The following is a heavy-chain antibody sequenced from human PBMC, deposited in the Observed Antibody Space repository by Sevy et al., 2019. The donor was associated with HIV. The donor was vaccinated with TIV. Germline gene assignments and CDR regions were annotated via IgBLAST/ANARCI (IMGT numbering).Heavy chain of an antibody. D-gene: IGHD2-2*01. J-gene: IGHJ6*02. V-gene: IGHV3-7*03. CDR1: GFTFNSYR. CDR2: IKKDGSEK. Sequence: GSLRLSCAASGFTFNSYRMSWVRQAPGKGLEWVANIKKDGSEKYYVDSVKGRFTISRDNAKNSLYLQMDSLRAEDTAVYYCARDCSSANCLWGMDVWGQGTTVTVSS. CDR3: ARDCSSANCLWGMDV.